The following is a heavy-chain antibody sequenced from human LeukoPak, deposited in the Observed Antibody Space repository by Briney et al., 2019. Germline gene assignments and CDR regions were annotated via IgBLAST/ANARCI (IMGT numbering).Heavy chain of an antibody. V-gene: IGHV4-39*07. CDR2: IYYSGST. Sequence: PSETLSLTCTVSGGSISSSSYYWGWIRQPPGKGLEWIGSIYYSGSTYYNPSLKSRVTISVDTSKNQFSLKLSSVTAADTAVYYCARDNPYFYYGSGSPKPYYYYMDVWGKGTTVTISS. D-gene: IGHD3-10*01. J-gene: IGHJ6*03. CDR3: ARDNPYFYYGSGSPKPYYYYMDV. CDR1: GGSISSSSYY.